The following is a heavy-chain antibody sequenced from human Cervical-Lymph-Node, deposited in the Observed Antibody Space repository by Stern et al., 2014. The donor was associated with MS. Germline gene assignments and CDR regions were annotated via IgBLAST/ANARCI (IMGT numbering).Heavy chain of an antibody. CDR1: GLTVSNHY. CDR2: LEASATT. CDR3: AGEGGDDDYYYGLDV. Sequence: EMPLVESGGGLVQPGGSLRLSCAASGLTVSNHYMSWVRQAPRKGLEWVSLLEASATTSYADSVKGRFIISRHNSKNTLYLQMNSLRPDDTAVYYCAGEGGDDDYYYGLDVWGQGTTVTVSS. D-gene: IGHD2-21*02. V-gene: IGHV3-53*04. J-gene: IGHJ6*02.